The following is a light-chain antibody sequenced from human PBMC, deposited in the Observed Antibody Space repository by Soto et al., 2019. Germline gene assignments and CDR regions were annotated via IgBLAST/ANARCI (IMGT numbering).Light chain of an antibody. CDR1: QAIGNY. CDR3: QQYDKLPIT. V-gene: IGKV1-33*01. Sequence: DIQRTQSPSSLSASVDARVTITCQASQAIGNYLNWYQQKHGKAPNPLIYDASNLETGVPSRFSGSGYGTDFTFTISSLQPEDIATYYCQQYDKLPITFGQGTRLEIK. J-gene: IGKJ5*01. CDR2: DAS.